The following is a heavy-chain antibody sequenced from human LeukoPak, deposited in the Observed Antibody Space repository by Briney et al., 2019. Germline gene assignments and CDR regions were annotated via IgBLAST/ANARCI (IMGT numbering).Heavy chain of an antibody. J-gene: IGHJ4*02. CDR2: FSYSGST. D-gene: IGHD5-18*01. CDR3: ARAGGVHDTPMDLDY. Sequence: SETLSLTCTVSGASISSHYWSWIRQPPGKGLEWIGDFSYSGSTNYNPSLKSRVTISADMSKNQFSLKLSSVTAADTAVYYCARAGGVHDTPMDLDYWGQGILVTVSS. V-gene: IGHV4-59*11. CDR1: GASISSHY.